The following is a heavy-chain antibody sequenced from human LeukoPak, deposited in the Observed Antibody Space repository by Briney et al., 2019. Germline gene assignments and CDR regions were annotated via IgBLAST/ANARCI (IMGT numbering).Heavy chain of an antibody. CDR2: IYYSGST. CDR1: GGSISSYY. CDR3: ARRRKVPAPRAGDAFDI. Sequence: SSETLSLTCTVSGGSISSYYWSWIRQPPGKGLEWIGYIYYSGSTNYSPSLKSRVTISLDTSKNQFSLKLSSVTAADTAIYYCARRRKVPAPRAGDAFDIWGQGTMVTVSS. D-gene: IGHD2-21*02. V-gene: IGHV4-59*08. J-gene: IGHJ3*02.